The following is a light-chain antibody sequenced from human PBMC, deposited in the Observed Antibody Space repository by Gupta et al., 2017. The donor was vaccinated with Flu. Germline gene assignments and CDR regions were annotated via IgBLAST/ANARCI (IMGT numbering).Light chain of an antibody. CDR1: QSLLHSNGYNY. J-gene: IGKJ4*01. V-gene: IGKV2-28*01. Sequence: DIVLTQSPLSLPVTPGEPASISCRTSQSLLHSNGYNYLDWYLQKPGQAPQLLIYLGSNRASGVPERFSGSGSGTDFTLKISRVEAEDVGIYYCKQDLQDPFTVGGGTKVEIK. CDR2: LGS. CDR3: KQDLQDPFT.